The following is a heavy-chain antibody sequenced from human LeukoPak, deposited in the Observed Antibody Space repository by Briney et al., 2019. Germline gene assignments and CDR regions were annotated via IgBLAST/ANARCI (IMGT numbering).Heavy chain of an antibody. CDR1: GFSFRDFW. CDR3: ARFGYSGWNLEY. CDR2: INQGGSVK. D-gene: IGHD5-12*01. J-gene: IGHJ4*02. Sequence: PGVSLRLSCAASGFSFRDFWMTWVRQAPGKGLEWVANINQGGSVKYYVDSVKGRFTISRDDAESSLYVQMKSLRDEDTAVYYCARFGYSGWNLEYWGQGTLVTVSS. V-gene: IGHV3-7*01.